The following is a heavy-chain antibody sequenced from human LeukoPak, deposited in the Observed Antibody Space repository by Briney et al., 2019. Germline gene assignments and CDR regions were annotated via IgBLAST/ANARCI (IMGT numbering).Heavy chain of an antibody. CDR2: VHSSGDI. Sequence: SETLSLTCSVSGVSITSGSYYWGWIRQSAGKGLEWIGRVHSSGDIYHNAAFRSRAAVSGDASKNQFSLQLASVTAADTAVYYCARGASPKAAVFFDYWGQGALITVSS. V-gene: IGHV4-61*02. CDR1: GVSITSGSYY. CDR3: ARGASPKAAVFFDY. J-gene: IGHJ4*02. D-gene: IGHD3-16*01.